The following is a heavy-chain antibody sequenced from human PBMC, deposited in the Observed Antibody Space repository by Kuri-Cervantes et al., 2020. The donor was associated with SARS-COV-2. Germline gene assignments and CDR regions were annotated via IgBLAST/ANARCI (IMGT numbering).Heavy chain of an antibody. CDR3: ASRSNWNYDY. J-gene: IGHJ4*02. V-gene: IGHV4-30-4*08. CDR2: IYYSGSA. CDR1: GYSISSSAYY. Sequence: SQTLSLTCAVSGYSISSSAYYWGWIRLPPGRGLEWIGNIYYSGSASYNPSLKSRLTMSLDMSKSQFSLKLSSVTAADTAMYYCASRSNWNYDYWGQGTLVTVSS. D-gene: IGHD1-7*01.